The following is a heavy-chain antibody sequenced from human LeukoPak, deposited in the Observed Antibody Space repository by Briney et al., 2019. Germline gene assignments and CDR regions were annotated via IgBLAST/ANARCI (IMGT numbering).Heavy chain of an antibody. Sequence: PGGSLRLSCAASGFTFSGYWMHWVRQVPGKGLLWVSRIKTDGSDTTYADSVKGRFTISRDNARNTLFLQMNSLTVEDTAVYYCARAEMQVGSCTSTNCLFDHWGQGTLVTVSS. D-gene: IGHD2-2*01. V-gene: IGHV3-74*01. J-gene: IGHJ4*02. CDR2: IKTDGSDT. CDR3: ARAEMQVGSCTSTNCLFDH. CDR1: GFTFSGYW.